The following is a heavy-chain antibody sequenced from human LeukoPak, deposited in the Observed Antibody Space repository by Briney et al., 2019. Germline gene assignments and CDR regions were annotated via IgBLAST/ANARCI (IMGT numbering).Heavy chain of an antibody. D-gene: IGHD6-6*01. CDR1: GGSISSGGYY. V-gene: IGHV4-30-2*01. CDR2: IYHSGST. Sequence: SETLSLTCTVSGGSISSGGYYWSWIRQPPGKGLEWIGYIYHSGSTYYNPSLKSRVTISVDRSKNQFSLKLSSVTAADTAVYYCAREDSSSSVGFDYWGQGTLVTVSS. CDR3: AREDSSSSVGFDY. J-gene: IGHJ4*02.